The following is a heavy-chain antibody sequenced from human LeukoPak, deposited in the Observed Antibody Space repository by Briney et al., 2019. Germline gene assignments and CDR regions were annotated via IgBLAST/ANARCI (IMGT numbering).Heavy chain of an antibody. V-gene: IGHV3-74*01. J-gene: IGHJ4*02. CDR3: ARDYDFWSGYPSYFDY. CDR1: GFTFSSYW. CDR2: INSDGRTT. D-gene: IGHD3-3*01. Sequence: GGSLRLSCAASGFTFSSYWVHWVRQAPGKGLVWVSRINSDGRTTTYADSVKGRFTISRDNAKNTLYLQVNSLRAEDTAVYYCARDYDFWSGYPSYFDYWGQGTLVTVSS.